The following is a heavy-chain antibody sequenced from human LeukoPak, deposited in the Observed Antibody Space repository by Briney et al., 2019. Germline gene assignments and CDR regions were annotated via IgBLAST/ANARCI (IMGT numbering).Heavy chain of an antibody. J-gene: IGHJ4*02. D-gene: IGHD3-9*01. V-gene: IGHV3-74*01. Sequence: GGSLRLSCAASGFTFRDFWMHWGRQAPRKELVWVSRINSDGTSTIYADSVKGRLTISRDNAKNTLYLQMSSLRAEDTAVYYCARGRYFYDYWGQGTLVTVSS. CDR2: INSDGTST. CDR3: ARGRYFYDY. CDR1: GFTFRDFW.